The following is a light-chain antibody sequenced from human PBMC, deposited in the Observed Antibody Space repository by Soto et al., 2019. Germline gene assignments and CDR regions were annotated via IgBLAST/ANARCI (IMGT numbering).Light chain of an antibody. CDR1: QSVSSN. V-gene: IGKV3-15*01. J-gene: IGKJ1*01. CDR2: GAS. CDR3: QQYNNWPPGT. Sequence: KVMTQXXXXLXFSXGXRATLXXSASQSVSSNLAWYQQKPGQAPRLLIYGASTRATGIPARFSGSGSGTEFTLTISSLQSEDFAVYYCQQYNNWPPGTFGQGTKVDIK.